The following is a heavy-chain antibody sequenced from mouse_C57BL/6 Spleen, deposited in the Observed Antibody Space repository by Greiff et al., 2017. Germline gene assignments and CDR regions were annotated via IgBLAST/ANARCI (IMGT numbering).Heavy chain of an antibody. CDR2: IDPSDSYT. V-gene: IGHV1-69*01. Sequence: VQLQQPGAELVMPGASVKLSCKASGYTFTSYWMHWVKQRPGQGLEWIGEIDPSDSYTNYNQKFKGKSTLTVDKSSSTAYMQLSSLTSEDSAVYYCARYTTALDCWGQGTTLTVSS. CDR1: GYTFTSYW. CDR3: ARYTTALDC. D-gene: IGHD1-2*01. J-gene: IGHJ2*01.